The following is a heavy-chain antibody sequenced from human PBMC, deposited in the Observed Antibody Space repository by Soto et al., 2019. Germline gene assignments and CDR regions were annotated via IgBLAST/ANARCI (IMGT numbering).Heavy chain of an antibody. D-gene: IGHD4-4*01. V-gene: IGHV1-18*01. CDR3: ARSGRNYEGKSYWLDP. J-gene: IGHJ5*02. Sequence: ASVKVSCKASGYTFTSYGISWVRQAPGQGLEWMGWISAYNGNTNYAQKLQGRVSMTTDTSTSTVYMDLRSLRSHDTAVYYWARSGRNYEGKSYWLDPWGQGTLVTVSS. CDR1: GYTFTSYG. CDR2: ISAYNGNT.